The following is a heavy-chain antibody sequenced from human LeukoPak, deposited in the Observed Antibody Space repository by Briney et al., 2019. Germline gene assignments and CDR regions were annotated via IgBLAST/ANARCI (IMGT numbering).Heavy chain of an antibody. CDR3: ARGSHVQYCSGGSCYLPFDY. CDR2: INPNSGGT. V-gene: IGHV1-2*02. CDR1: GYTFPGYY. Sequence: GSVTDSCKPSGYTFPGYYMHWVRQAPGQELEWMGWINPNSGGTNYAQKFQGRVTMTRDTSISTAYMELSRLRSDDTAVYYCARGSHVQYCSGGSCYLPFDYWGQETLVTVSS. J-gene: IGHJ4*02. D-gene: IGHD2-15*01.